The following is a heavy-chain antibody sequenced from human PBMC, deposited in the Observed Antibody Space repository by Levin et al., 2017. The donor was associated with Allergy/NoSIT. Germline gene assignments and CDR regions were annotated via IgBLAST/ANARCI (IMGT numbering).Heavy chain of an antibody. V-gene: IGHV4-30-4*01. D-gene: IGHD6-13*01. Sequence: SETLSLTCTVSGGSLSSGDYYWTWIRQPPGKGLEWIGYIYHTGATYYNPSLMSRLSMSVDTSKNQFSLKLNSVTVADTAEYYCGRGNRGIDYWGQGTLVTVAS. J-gene: IGHJ4*02. CDR1: GGSLSSGDYY. CDR2: IYHTGAT. CDR3: GRGNRGIDY.